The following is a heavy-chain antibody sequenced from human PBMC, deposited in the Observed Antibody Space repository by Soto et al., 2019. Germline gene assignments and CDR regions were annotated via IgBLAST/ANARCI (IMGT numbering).Heavy chain of an antibody. J-gene: IGHJ3*01. V-gene: IGHV1-2*02. CDR2: INPNSGDT. D-gene: IGHD6-19*01. CDR3: VRGREVAGINEEDFAP. CDR1: VYIFSCYY. Sequence: ASVXVSFRSGVYIFSCYYMHWVRQAPGQGLEWMGWINPNSGDTIYAQKFQGRVTVTGDPSISTAYMELSRLTYDETAVYYCVRGREVAGINEEDFAPWGQGTMV.